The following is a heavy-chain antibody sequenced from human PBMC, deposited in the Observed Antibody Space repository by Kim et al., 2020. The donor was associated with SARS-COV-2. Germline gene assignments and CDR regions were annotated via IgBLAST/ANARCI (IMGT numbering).Heavy chain of an antibody. D-gene: IGHD6-19*01. CDR2: ISSSGITD. CDR1: GFTFSSYE. J-gene: IGHJ4*02. Sequence: GGSLRLSCAAAGFTFSSYEMNWVRQAPGKGLEWVSYISSSGITDHYADSVKGRFTVSRDNAKNSLYLQMNSLGVEDTAVYYCARETSVAGGDYWGQGTLVTVSS. CDR3: ARETSVAGGDY. V-gene: IGHV3-48*03.